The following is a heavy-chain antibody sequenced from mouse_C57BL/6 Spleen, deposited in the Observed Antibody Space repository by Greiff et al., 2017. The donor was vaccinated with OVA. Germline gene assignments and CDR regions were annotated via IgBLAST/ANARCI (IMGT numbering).Heavy chain of an antibody. CDR2: IDPETGGT. CDR1: GYTFTDYE. CDR3: TREDSSGYPFAY. Sequence: LQESGAELVRPGASVTLSCKASGYTFTDYEMHWVKQTPVHGLEWIGAIDPETGGTAYNQKFKGKAILTADKSSSTAYMELRSLTSEDSAVYYCTREDSSGYPFAYWGQGTLVTVSA. J-gene: IGHJ3*01. D-gene: IGHD3-2*02. V-gene: IGHV1-15*01.